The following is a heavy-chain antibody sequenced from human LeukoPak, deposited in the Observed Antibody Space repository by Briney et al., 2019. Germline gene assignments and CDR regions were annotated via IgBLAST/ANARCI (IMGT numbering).Heavy chain of an antibody. J-gene: IGHJ4*02. CDR3: ARDGEGIDY. V-gene: IGHV3-11*01. Sequence: GGSLRPSCAASGFTFSDYYMSWIRQAPGKGLEWGSYICSRGSTIYYADSVKGRFTISRDNAKKSLYLHMNSLRAEDTAVYYCARDGEGIDYWGQGTLVTVSS. D-gene: IGHD7-27*01. CDR1: GFTFSDYY. CDR2: ICSRGSTI.